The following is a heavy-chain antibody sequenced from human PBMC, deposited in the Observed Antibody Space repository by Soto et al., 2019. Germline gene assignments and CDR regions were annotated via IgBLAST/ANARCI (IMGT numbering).Heavy chain of an antibody. V-gene: IGHV5-51*01. D-gene: IGHD2-2*02. Sequence: GESLKISCKGSGYSFTSYWIGWVRQMPGKGLEWMGIIYLGDSDTRYSPSFQGQVTISADKSISTAYLQWSGLKASDTAMYYCARQTYCSSTSCYTVDSWGQGTLVTVSS. CDR2: IYLGDSDT. CDR1: GYSFTSYW. CDR3: ARQTYCSSTSCYTVDS. J-gene: IGHJ4*02.